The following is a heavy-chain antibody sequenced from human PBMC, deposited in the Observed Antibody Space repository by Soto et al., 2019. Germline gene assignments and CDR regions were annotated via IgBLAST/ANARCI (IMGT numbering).Heavy chain of an antibody. V-gene: IGHV3-73*02. CDR3: TRHVRDYDGWFDP. CDR2: IRSKANSYAT. D-gene: IGHD3-22*01. J-gene: IGHJ5*02. CDR1: GFTFSGSA. Sequence: EVQLVESGGGLVQPGGSLKLSCAASGFTFSGSAMHWVRQASGKGLEWVGRIRSKANSYATAYAASVKGRFTISRDDSKNTAYLQMNSLKTEDTAVYYCTRHVRDYDGWFDPWGQGTLVTVSS.